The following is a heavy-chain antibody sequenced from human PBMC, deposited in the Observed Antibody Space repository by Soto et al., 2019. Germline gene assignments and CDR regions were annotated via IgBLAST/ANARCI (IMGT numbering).Heavy chain of an antibody. J-gene: IGHJ4*02. CDR3: ARIVGGSLDY. CDR1: GDSVSSNSAA. CDR2: TYYRSKWHS. V-gene: IGHV6-1*01. D-gene: IGHD2-15*01. Sequence: TLSLTCSISGDSVSSNSAACNWIRQPPSRGLEWLGRTYYRSKWHSDYAVSMKGRITINTDTSKNQFTLELNSVTPEDAAIYYCARIVGGSLDYWGQGTRVTVSS.